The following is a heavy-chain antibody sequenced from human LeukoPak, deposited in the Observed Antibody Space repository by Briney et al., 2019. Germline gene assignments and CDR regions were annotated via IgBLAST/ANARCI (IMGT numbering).Heavy chain of an antibody. CDR1: GDSISSASSY. CDR2: VYYTGRT. V-gene: IGHV4-39*01. CDR3: ASTHAGRYYTTFHS. J-gene: IGHJ4*02. D-gene: IGHD1-26*01. Sequence: PSETLSLTCTVSGDSISSASSYWAWVRQPPGKGLEWIGTVYYTGRTYNNPSLKSRISISIDTSSNQFSLKVASVSAADTAVYYCASTHAGRYYTTFHSWGQGTLVTVSS.